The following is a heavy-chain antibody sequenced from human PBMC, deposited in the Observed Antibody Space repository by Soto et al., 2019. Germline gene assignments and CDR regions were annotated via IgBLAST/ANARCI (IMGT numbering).Heavy chain of an antibody. V-gene: IGHV3-30*18. CDR3: AKDGSHNFDY. J-gene: IGHJ4*02. D-gene: IGHD1-26*01. Sequence: QVQLVEPGGGVVQPGRSLRLSCAASGFTFSHYAMHWVRQARGKGLEWVALMSYDGSNEYYADSVKGRFTISRDNSKNTLYLQMNSLRAEDTAVYYCAKDGSHNFDYWGQGTLVTVSS. CDR1: GFTFSHYA. CDR2: MSYDGSNE.